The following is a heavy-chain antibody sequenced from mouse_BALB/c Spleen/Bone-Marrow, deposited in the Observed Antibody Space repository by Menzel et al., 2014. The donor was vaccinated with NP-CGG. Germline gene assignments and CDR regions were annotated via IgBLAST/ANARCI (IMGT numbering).Heavy chain of an antibody. CDR1: GITFSSFG. D-gene: IGHD1-1*01. CDR3: ARDYGYAMDY. Sequence: LQESGGGLVQPGGSRKLSCAASGITFSSFGMHWVRQAPEKGLEWVAYISSGSSTIYYADAVKDRLPISRDNPKNTLFLQMTGLRSEDTAMDYCARDYGYAMDYWGQGTSVTVSS. V-gene: IGHV5-17*02. CDR2: ISSGSSTI. J-gene: IGHJ4*01.